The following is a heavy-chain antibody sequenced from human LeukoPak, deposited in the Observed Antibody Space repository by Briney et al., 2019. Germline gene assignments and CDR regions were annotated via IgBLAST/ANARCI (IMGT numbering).Heavy chain of an antibody. CDR3: ASASSAWPYYFNY. J-gene: IGHJ4*02. V-gene: IGHV4-59*01. Sequence: SETLSLTCSVSGGSISSYYWSWIRQPPGKGLEWIGYIWYSGSTNYHPSLKSRVTISIDTSKTQFSLKLTSVTAADTAVYCCASASSAWPYYFNYWGQGSLVAVSS. CDR1: GGSISSYY. CDR2: IWYSGST. D-gene: IGHD1-26*01.